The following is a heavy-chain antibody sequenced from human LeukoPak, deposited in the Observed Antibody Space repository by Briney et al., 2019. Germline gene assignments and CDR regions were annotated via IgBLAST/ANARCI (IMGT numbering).Heavy chain of an antibody. D-gene: IGHD6-19*01. CDR2: IYYSGST. CDR1: GGSISSYY. Sequence: SETLSLTCTVSGGSISSYYWSWIRQPPGKGLEWDGYIYYSGSTNYNPSLKSRVTISVDTSKNQFSLKLSSVTAADTAVYYCARDRGSCWYGYYFDYWGQGTLVTVSS. V-gene: IGHV4-59*01. CDR3: ARDRGSCWYGYYFDY. J-gene: IGHJ4*02.